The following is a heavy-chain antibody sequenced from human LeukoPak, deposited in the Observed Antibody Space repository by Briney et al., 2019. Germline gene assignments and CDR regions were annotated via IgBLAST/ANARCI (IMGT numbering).Heavy chain of an antibody. V-gene: IGHV3-74*01. CDR3: AREHYYDSSGYYYSAIDY. D-gene: IGHD3-22*01. CDR1: GFTFSSYW. J-gene: IGHJ4*02. Sequence: GGSLRLSCAASGFTFSSYWMHWVRQAPGKGLVWISRINSDGSSTSYADSVKGRFTISRDNAKNTLYLQMNSLRAEDTAVYYCAREHYYDSSGYYYSAIDYWGQGTLVTVSS. CDR2: INSDGSST.